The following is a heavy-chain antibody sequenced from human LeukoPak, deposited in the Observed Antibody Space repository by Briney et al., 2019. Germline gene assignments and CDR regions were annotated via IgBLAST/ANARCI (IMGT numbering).Heavy chain of an antibody. CDR3: VRDGSAYNFDY. Sequence: QTGGSLRLSCAASGFTFSPAWMHWVRQAPGKGLEWVSRINNDGSYINYAESVKGRFTLSRDNTKNTLTLQMNSLRAEDMAVYFCVRDGSAYNFDYWGQGVLVTVSS. CDR2: INNDGSYI. J-gene: IGHJ4*02. D-gene: IGHD5-24*01. V-gene: IGHV3-74*01. CDR1: GFTFSPAW.